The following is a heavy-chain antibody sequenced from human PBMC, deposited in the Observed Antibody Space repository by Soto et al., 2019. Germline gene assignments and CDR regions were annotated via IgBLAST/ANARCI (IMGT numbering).Heavy chain of an antibody. Sequence: QVQLVQSGAEVKKPGASVKVSCKASGYTFTSYGISWVRQAPGQGLEWMGWISAYNGNTNYAQKLQGRVTMTTDTXMSGAXXELRSVRSDDTAVYYCARDPCSGGSCYLVYYGMDVWGQGTTVAVSS. J-gene: IGHJ6*02. CDR1: GYTFTSYG. D-gene: IGHD2-15*01. CDR3: ARDPCSGGSCYLVYYGMDV. V-gene: IGHV1-18*01. CDR2: ISAYNGNT.